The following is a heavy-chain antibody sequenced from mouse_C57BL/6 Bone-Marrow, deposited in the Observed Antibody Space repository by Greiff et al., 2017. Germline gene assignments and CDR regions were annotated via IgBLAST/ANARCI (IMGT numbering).Heavy chain of an antibody. Sequence: QVQLKESGPGLVQPSQSLSITCTVSGFSLTSYGVHWVRQSPGKGLEWLGVIWRGGSTDYNAAFMSRLSITKDNSKSQVFFKMNSLQADDTAIYYCAKKNYSNYEYAMDYWGQGTSVTVSS. CDR3: AKKNYSNYEYAMDY. CDR1: GFSLTSYG. V-gene: IGHV2-5*01. CDR2: IWRGGST. D-gene: IGHD2-5*01. J-gene: IGHJ4*01.